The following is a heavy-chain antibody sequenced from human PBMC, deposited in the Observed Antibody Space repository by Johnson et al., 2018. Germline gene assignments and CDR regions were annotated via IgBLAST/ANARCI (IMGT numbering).Heavy chain of an antibody. J-gene: IGHJ4*02. CDR2: IWSDGSKK. CDR1: GFTFSSHG. D-gene: IGHD1-1*01. V-gene: IGHV3-33*01. CDR3: ARDSGPGYNYAFDS. Sequence: QVQLVQSGGGVVQPGRSLRLSCAASGFTFSSHGMHWVRQAPGKGLEWVAVIWSDGSKKYYADSVKGRVTVSRDNSKNTLYLHMNSRTADDTARYYCARDSGPGYNYAFDSRGQGTLVTVSS.